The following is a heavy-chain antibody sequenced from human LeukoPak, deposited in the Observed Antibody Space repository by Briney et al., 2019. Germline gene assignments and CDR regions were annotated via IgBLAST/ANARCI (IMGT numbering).Heavy chain of an antibody. J-gene: IGHJ6*03. V-gene: IGHV1-69*05. CDR2: IIPIFGTA. D-gene: IGHD3-10*01. CDR1: GGTFSSYA. CDR3: ARGGVMVRGVPYCYYYYMDV. Sequence: GASVKVSCKASGGTFSSYAISWVRQAPGQGLEWMGGIIPIFGTANYAQKFQGRVTITTDESTSTAYMELSSLRSEDTAVYYCARGGVMVRGVPYCYYYYMDVWGKGTTVTVSS.